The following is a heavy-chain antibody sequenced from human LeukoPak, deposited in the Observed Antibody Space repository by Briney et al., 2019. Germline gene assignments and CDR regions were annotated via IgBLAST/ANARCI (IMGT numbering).Heavy chain of an antibody. V-gene: IGHV3-23*01. CDR2: ISGSGGNT. J-gene: IGHJ4*02. CDR1: GFTFSSYA. CDR3: ARDPRELWFGEDY. D-gene: IGHD3-10*01. Sequence: GGSLRLSCAASGFTFSSYAMSWVRQAPGKGLEWVSAISGSGGNTYYADSVKGRFTISRDKSKNTLYLQMNSLRAEDTTVYYCARDPRELWFGEDYWGQGTLVTVSS.